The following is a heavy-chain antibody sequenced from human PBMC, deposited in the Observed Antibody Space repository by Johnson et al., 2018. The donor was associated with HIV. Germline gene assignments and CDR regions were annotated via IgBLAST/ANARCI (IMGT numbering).Heavy chain of an antibody. Sequence: QVQLVESGGGVVQPGGSLRLSCAASGFTFSSYGMHWVRQAPGKGLEWVAFIRYDGSNKYYADSVKGRFTISRDNSKNTLYLQMGSLRAEDMAVYYCAREGAWSLRAAAGRGAFDIWGQGTMVTVSS. CDR2: IRYDGSNK. V-gene: IGHV3-30*02. CDR1: GFTFSSYG. CDR3: AREGAWSLRAAAGRGAFDI. D-gene: IGHD6-13*01. J-gene: IGHJ3*02.